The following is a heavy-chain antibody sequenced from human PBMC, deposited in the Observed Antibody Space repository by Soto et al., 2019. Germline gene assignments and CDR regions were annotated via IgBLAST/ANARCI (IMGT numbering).Heavy chain of an antibody. Sequence: GASVKVSCKASGGTFSSYAISWVRQAPGRGLEWMGGIIPIFGTANYAQKFQGRVTITADESTSTAYMELSSLRSEDTAVYYCARERKYCSSTSCPKWFDPWGQGTLVTVSS. V-gene: IGHV1-69*13. D-gene: IGHD2-2*01. J-gene: IGHJ5*02. CDR2: IIPIFGTA. CDR1: GGTFSSYA. CDR3: ARERKYCSSTSCPKWFDP.